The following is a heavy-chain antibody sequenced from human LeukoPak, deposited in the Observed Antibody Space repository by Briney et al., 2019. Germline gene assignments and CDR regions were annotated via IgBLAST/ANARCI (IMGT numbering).Heavy chain of an antibody. Sequence: PGGSLRLSCAASGFTVSNNYMSWIRQAPGKGLEWVAVISYDGSNKYYADSVQGRFTISRDNSKNTLYLQMNSLRAEDTAVYYCASISNFDYWGQGTLVTVSS. CDR1: GFTVSNNY. CDR2: ISYDGSNK. CDR3: ASISNFDY. J-gene: IGHJ4*02. D-gene: IGHD2-21*01. V-gene: IGHV3-30*03.